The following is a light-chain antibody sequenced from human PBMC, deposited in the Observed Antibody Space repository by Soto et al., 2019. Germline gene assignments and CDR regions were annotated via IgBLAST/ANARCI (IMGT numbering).Light chain of an antibody. CDR2: DVY. CDR3: TTYTSSTPLYV. V-gene: IGLV2-14*03. CDR1: RTDVDGYDY. Sequence: QSVLTQPASVSGSPGQSIAISCTGVRTDVDGYDYVPWDQQHPGQAAQLIIYDVYNRPSGVSHRFSGSKSGDTASLTISRPQPEHEADYNSTTYTSSTPLYVFATGAKVTV. J-gene: IGLJ1*01.